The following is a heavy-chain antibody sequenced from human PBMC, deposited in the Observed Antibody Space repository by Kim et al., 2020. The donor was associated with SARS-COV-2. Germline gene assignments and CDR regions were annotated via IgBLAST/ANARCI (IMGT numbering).Heavy chain of an antibody. V-gene: IGHV3-74*01. CDR3: ASLSTGYVWAKLYY. Sequence: GGSLRLSCVASGFTFSSYGMHWVRQAPGKGLVWVSGVNCNGGNKRSADSVKGRFTISRDNARNTLYLQMNSLRAEDTAVYYCASLSTGYVWAKLYYWGQGGLVTVSP. J-gene: IGHJ4*02. CDR2: VNCNGGNK. CDR1: GFTFSSYG. D-gene: IGHD3-16*01.